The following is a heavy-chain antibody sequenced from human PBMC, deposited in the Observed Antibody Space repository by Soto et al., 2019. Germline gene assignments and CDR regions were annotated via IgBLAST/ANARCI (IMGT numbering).Heavy chain of an antibody. V-gene: IGHV3-23*01. CDR1: GFTFSSYA. D-gene: IGHD2-2*02. J-gene: IGHJ6*02. CDR2: ISGSGGST. CDR3: ARDGCSSTSCYTPGYYYGMDV. Sequence: EVQLLESGGGLVQPGGSLRLSCAASGFTFSSYAMSWVRQAPGKGLEWVSAISGSGGSTYYADSVKGRFTISRDNSKNTLYLQMNSLRSDDTAVYYCARDGCSSTSCYTPGYYYGMDVWGQGTTVTVSS.